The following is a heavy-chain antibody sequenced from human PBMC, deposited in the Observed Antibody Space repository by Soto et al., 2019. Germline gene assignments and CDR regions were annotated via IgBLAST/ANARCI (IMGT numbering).Heavy chain of an antibody. D-gene: IGHD6-19*01. Sequence: PGGSLRLSCAASGFTLGSYSMNWVRQAPGKGLEWVSYITSSSYSIYYADSVRGRFTISRDNPKNSLYLQMNSLRAEDTAVYYCARDLAVAGTGEPAGFDIWGQGTMVTV. V-gene: IGHV3-21*01. CDR2: ITSSSYSI. CDR1: GFTLGSYS. CDR3: ARDLAVAGTGEPAGFDI. J-gene: IGHJ3*02.